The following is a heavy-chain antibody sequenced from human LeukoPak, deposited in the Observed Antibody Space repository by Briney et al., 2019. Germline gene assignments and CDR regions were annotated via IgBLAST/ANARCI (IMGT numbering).Heavy chain of an antibody. J-gene: IGHJ3*02. CDR3: ARIPTFGDYPLNAFDI. D-gene: IGHD3-10*01. Sequence: GGSLRLSCAASGFTVSSNYMSWVRQAPGKGLEWVSVIYSGASTYYADSVKGRFTISRDNSKNTLYLQMNSLRAEDTAVYYCARIPTFGDYPLNAFDIWGQGTMVTVSS. CDR2: IYSGAST. CDR1: GFTVSSNY. V-gene: IGHV3-53*01.